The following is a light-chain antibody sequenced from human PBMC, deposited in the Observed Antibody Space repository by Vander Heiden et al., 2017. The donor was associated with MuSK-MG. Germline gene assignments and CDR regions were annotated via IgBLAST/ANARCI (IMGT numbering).Light chain of an antibody. J-gene: IGLJ1*01. CDR1: SSDVGGYNY. CDR2: DGS. Sequence: QSALTQPASVSGSPGPSRTISCTGTSSDVGGYNYVSGYQQHPGKAPQLMIYDGSTRTTGSSNRLSDSKSGNTTSLTISGLQSEDEGDYYCRPYASSSTNVFGTGTKVTVL. V-gene: IGLV2-14*03. CDR3: RPYASSSTNV.